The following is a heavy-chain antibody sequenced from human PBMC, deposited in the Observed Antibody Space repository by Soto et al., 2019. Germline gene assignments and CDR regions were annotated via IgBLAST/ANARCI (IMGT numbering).Heavy chain of an antibody. CDR3: AREYSLAVVLPGY. CDR2: IWYDGNNK. J-gene: IGHJ4*02. D-gene: IGHD2-15*01. Sequence: QVQLVESGGGVVQPGRSLRLSCAASGFTFSSYAMYWVRQAPGKGLEWVAEIWYDGNNKYYADSVKGRFTISRDNSKKTVFLQMGRLRAEDTAVYYCAREYSLAVVLPGYWGQGTPVTVSS. CDR1: GFTFSSYA. V-gene: IGHV3-33*01.